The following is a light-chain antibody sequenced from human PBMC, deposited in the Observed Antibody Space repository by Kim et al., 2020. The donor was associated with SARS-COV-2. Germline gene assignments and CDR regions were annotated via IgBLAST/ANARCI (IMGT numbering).Light chain of an antibody. CDR2: KAS. V-gene: IGKV1-5*03. Sequence: SASGGDRVTITCRASQSISNWLAWYQQKPGKAPKLLLYKASTLESGVPSRFSGSGSGTEFTLTINSLQPDDFATYYCQQYNSYSYSFGQGTKLEI. CDR3: QQYNSYSYS. CDR1: QSISNW. J-gene: IGKJ2*03.